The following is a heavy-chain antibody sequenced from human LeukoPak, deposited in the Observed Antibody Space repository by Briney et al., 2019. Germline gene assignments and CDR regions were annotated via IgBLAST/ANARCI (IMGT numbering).Heavy chain of an antibody. J-gene: IGHJ2*01. D-gene: IGHD5-18*01. CDR1: GGSFSGYY. CDR3: ARGSSYGPFDL. CDR2: INHSGST. V-gene: IGHV4-34*01. Sequence: SETLSLTCAVYGGSFSGYYWSWIRQPPGKGLEWIGEINHSGSTNYNPSLKSRVTISVDTSKNQCSLKLSSVTAADTAVYYCARGSSYGPFDLWGRGTLVTGSS.